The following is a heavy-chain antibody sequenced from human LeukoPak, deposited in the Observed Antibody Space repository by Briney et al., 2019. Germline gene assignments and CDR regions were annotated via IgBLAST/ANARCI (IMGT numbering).Heavy chain of an antibody. J-gene: IGHJ4*02. CDR3: AKCGRESSGWGSFEY. Sequence: PGRTLRLSCAASGFTFRSDAIGWVRQAPGKGLEWVSSIGAGGGTTYYADSVKGRFTISRDNSKNTLYLQMNSLRAEDTAVYFCAKCGRESSGWGSFEYWGQGTPVTVSS. CDR2: IGAGGGTT. V-gene: IGHV3-23*01. CDR1: GFTFRSDA. D-gene: IGHD6-19*01.